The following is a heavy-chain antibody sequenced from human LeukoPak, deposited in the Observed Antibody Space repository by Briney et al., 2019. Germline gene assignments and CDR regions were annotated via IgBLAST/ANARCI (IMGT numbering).Heavy chain of an antibody. J-gene: IGHJ4*02. CDR3: ARARRSSGWYLPDY. CDR1: GFTFSDYY. D-gene: IGHD6-19*01. V-gene: IGHV3-11*04. CDR2: ISSSGSTI. Sequence: KAGGSLRLSCAASGFTFSDYYMNWVRQAPGKGLEWVSYISSSGSTIYYANSVQGRFTVSRDNAKNSLYLQMNSLRAEDTAVYYCARARRSSGWYLPDYWGQGTLVTVSS.